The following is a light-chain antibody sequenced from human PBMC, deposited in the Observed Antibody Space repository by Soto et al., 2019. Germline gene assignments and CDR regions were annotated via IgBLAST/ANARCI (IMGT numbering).Light chain of an antibody. CDR3: QQYGRSPFT. V-gene: IGKV3-20*01. CDR2: GAS. CDR1: QSVSSNY. Sequence: EIVITQSPCTVSLSPGETATLSCRASQSVSSNYVAWFHQKPGQAPRLLIYGASSRATGVPDRFSASGSGTDFTLTISRLEPEDFAVYYCQQYGRSPFTFGPGTKVDIK. J-gene: IGKJ3*01.